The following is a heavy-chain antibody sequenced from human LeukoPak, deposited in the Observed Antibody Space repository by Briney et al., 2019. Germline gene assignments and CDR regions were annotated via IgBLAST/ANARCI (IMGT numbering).Heavy chain of an antibody. J-gene: IGHJ5*02. D-gene: IGHD2-21*02. CDR2: IYPGDYDT. CDR1: GYSFTSYW. CDR3: ARFDCGGDCYSGNL. Sequence: GESLKISCKGSGYSFTSYWIAWVRQMPGKGLEWMGIIYPGDYDTRYSPSFQGHVTISTDKSITTTYLQWSSLKASDTAMYYCARFDCGGDCYSGNLWGQGTLVTVSS. V-gene: IGHV5-51*01.